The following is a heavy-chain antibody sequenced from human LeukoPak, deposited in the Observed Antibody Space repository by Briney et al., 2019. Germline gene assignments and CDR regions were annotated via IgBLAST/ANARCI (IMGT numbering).Heavy chain of an antibody. CDR2: ISSSSSTI. CDR1: GFTFSSYS. V-gene: IGHV3-48*04. D-gene: IGHD4-23*01. Sequence: GGSLRLSCAASGFTFSSYSMNWVRQAPGKGLEWVSYISSSSSTIYYADSVKGRFTISRDNAKNSLYLQMNSLRAEDTAVYYCAKSQIGYGGNPDAFDIWGQGTMVTVSS. CDR3: AKSQIGYGGNPDAFDI. J-gene: IGHJ3*02.